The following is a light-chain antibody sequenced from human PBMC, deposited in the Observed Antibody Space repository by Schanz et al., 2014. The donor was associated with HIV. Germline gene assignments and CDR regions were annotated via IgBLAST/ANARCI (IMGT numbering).Light chain of an antibody. CDR1: QSVSSSY. CDR3: LQDYNSPYT. CDR2: DAS. V-gene: IGKV3-20*01. Sequence: EIVLTQSPGTLSLSPGERATLSCRASQSVSSSYLAWYQQKPGQAPRLLIYDASSRATGIPDRFSGSGSGTDFTLTIIRLEPEDFATYYCLQDYNSPYTFGQGTKLEIK. J-gene: IGKJ2*01.